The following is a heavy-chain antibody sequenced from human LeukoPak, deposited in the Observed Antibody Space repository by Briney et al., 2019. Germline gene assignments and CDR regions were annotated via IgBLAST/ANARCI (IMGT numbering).Heavy chain of an antibody. V-gene: IGHV4-39*02. CDR1: GHSVSSTDYY. D-gene: IGHD2-2*01. J-gene: IGHJ4*02. Sequence: SETLSLICTVSGHSVSSTDYYWGWLRQPPGRGLEWIASIRYSESSYYNPSLKSRATISVDTSKNHFSLKLRSLTATDTAVYYCATQDSSHYWGQGTLVTVSS. CDR3: ATQDSSHY. CDR2: IRYSESS.